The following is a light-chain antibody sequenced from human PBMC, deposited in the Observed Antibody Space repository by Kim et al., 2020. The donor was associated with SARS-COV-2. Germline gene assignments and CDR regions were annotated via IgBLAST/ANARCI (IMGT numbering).Light chain of an antibody. J-gene: IGKJ4*01. Sequence: EVVLTQSPATLSVSPGESVTLSCRASQSVHRNLAWYQQKPGQAPSLLIDDASTRATGIPARFSGSGSGTEFTLTISSLQPDDSAVYYCQQYEQWPFTFGGGTKMEIK. CDR3: QQYEQWPFT. CDR2: DAS. CDR1: QSVHRN. V-gene: IGKV3-15*01.